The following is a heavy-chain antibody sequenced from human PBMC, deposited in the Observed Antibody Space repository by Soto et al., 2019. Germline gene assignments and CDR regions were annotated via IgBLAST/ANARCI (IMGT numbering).Heavy chain of an antibody. CDR1: GFTFSSYW. CDR2: IKQDGSEK. V-gene: IGHV3-7*05. Sequence: EVQLVESGGGLVQPGGSLRLSCAASGFTFSSYWMSWVRQAPGKGLEWVANIKQDGSEKYYVDSVKGRFTISRDNAKNSLYMQMNSLRAEDTAVYYCARDSLYYDFWSGYSSYGMDVWGQGTTVTVSS. D-gene: IGHD3-3*01. CDR3: ARDSLYYDFWSGYSSYGMDV. J-gene: IGHJ6*02.